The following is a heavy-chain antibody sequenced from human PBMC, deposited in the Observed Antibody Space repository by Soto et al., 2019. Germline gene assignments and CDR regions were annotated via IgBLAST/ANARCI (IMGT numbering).Heavy chain of an antibody. CDR1: GFTFSSYW. J-gene: IGHJ6*02. V-gene: IGHV3-74*01. CDR2: INSDGSST. CDR3: ARDLPFYGDSLYYYYGMDV. Sequence: PGGSLRLSCAASGFTFSSYWMHWVRQAPGKGLVWVSRINSDGSSTSYADSVKGRFTISRDNAKNTLYLQMNSLRAEDTAVYYCARDLPFYGDSLYYYYGMDVWGQGTTVTVS. D-gene: IGHD4-17*01.